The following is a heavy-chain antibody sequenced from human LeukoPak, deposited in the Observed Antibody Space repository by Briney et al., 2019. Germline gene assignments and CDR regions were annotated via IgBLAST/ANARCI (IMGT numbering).Heavy chain of an antibody. Sequence: SVKVSCKASGGTFSSYAISWVRQAPGQGLEWMGGIIPIFGTANYAQKFQGRVTITADESTSTAYMELSSLRSEDTAVYYCATGLSFLEWSDAFDIWGQGTMVTVSS. CDR3: ATGLSFLEWSDAFDI. V-gene: IGHV1-69*13. D-gene: IGHD3-3*02. CDR2: IIPIFGTA. CDR1: GGTFSSYA. J-gene: IGHJ3*02.